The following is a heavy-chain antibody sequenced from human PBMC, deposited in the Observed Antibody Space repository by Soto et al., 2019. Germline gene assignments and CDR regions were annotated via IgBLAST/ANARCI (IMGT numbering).Heavy chain of an antibody. V-gene: IGHV3-23*01. D-gene: IGHD2-2*01. CDR1: GFTFSSYA. J-gene: IGHJ3*02. CDR2: ISGSGGST. CDR3: AKAEAMRRHRRDIVVVPAAPQAFDI. Sequence: GGSLRLSCAASGFTFSSYAMSWVRQAPGKGLEWVSAISGSGGSTYYADSVKGRFTISRDNSKNTLYLQMNSLRAEDTAVYYCAKAEAMRRHRRDIVVVPAAPQAFDIWGQGTMVTVSS.